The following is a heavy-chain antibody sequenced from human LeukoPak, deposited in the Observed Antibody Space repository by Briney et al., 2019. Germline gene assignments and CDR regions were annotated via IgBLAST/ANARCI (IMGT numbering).Heavy chain of an antibody. V-gene: IGHV4-39*01. CDR3: EKYCGGDCNVEMGGDI. J-gene: IGHJ3*02. CDR1: GGSISSSSYY. CDR2: IYYSGST. D-gene: IGHD2-21*02. Sequence: SETLSLTCTVSGGSISSSSYYWGWIRQPPGKGLEWIGSIYYSGSTYYNPSLKSRVTISVDTSKNQFSLKLSSVTAADTAVYYCEKYCGGDCNVEMGGDIWGQGTMVTVSP.